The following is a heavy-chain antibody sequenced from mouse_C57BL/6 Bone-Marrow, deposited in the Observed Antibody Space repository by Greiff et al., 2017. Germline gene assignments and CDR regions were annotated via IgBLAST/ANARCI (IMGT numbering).Heavy chain of an antibody. J-gene: IGHJ2*01. CDR3: ARSGVNSFDY. V-gene: IGHV1-55*01. CDR1: GYTFTSYW. Sequence: QVQLQQPGPELVKPGASVKMSCKASGYTFTSYWITWVKQRPGQGLEWIGVIYPDSGSTNYNEKFKSKATLTVDTSSSTAYMQLSSLTSDDSAVYYCARSGVNSFDYWGQGTTPTVSS. CDR2: IYPDSGST.